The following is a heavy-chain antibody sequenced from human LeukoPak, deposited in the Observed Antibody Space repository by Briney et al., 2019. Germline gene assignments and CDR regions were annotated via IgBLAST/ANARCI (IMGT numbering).Heavy chain of an antibody. Sequence: GGSLRLSCAASGFTFSSYWMNWVRQAPGKGLEWVAVISYDGSNKYYADSVKGRFTISRDNSKNTLYLQMNSLRAEDTAVYYCARLSSSGYYYASYFDYWGQGTLVTVSS. CDR2: ISYDGSNK. V-gene: IGHV3-30-3*01. CDR3: ARLSSSGYYYASYFDY. CDR1: GFTFSSYW. D-gene: IGHD3-22*01. J-gene: IGHJ4*02.